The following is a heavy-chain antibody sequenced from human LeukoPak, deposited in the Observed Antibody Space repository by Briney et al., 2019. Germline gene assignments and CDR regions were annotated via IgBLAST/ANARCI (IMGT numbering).Heavy chain of an antibody. J-gene: IGHJ4*02. V-gene: IGHV4-59*01. CDR1: DVSISSYY. D-gene: IGHD3-22*01. CDR2: IHYSGST. CDR3: ARWGHFDTSGYFVVGY. Sequence: SETLSLTCTISDVSISSYYWNWIRQSPGKGLEWIGHIHYSGSTHYNPSLQSRVSISIDTSKNHFSLKLRSVTAVDTAVYYCARWGHFDTSGYFVVGYWGQGTLVTVSS.